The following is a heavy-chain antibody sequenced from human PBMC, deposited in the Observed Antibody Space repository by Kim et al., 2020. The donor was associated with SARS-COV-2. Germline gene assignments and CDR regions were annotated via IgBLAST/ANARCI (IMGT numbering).Heavy chain of an antibody. V-gene: IGHV4-39*01. CDR2: IYYSGTT. J-gene: IGHJ6*02. D-gene: IGHD1-26*01. CDR3: ARREPYYAMGV. Sequence: SETLSLTCSVSGGSIRGSSHYWGWVRQPPGKGREWIGSIYYSGTTYYNSSLEGRVTISVDTSNNQFSLRLSSVTAADAAVYYCARREPYYAMGVWGQGT. CDR1: GGSIRGSSHY.